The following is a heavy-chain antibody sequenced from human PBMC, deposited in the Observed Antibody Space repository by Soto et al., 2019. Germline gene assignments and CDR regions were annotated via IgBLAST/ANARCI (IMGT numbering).Heavy chain of an antibody. D-gene: IGHD2-15*01. J-gene: IGHJ4*02. Sequence: EVQLLQSGGGSVRPGGTLTLSCAASGFTFSHYWMHWVRQVPGRGLLWVSRLNHDANRTAYADSVRGRFTSSRGNAKNPLYLHMSSVRAEDSGTYYCVRSTSGWFDYWGQGAEVSVSS. CDR2: LNHDANRT. CDR1: GFTFSHYW. V-gene: IGHV3-74*01. CDR3: VRSTSGWFDY.